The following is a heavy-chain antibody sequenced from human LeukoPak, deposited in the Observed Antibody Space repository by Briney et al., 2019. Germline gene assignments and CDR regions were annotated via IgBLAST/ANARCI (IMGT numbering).Heavy chain of an antibody. V-gene: IGHV3-23*01. J-gene: IGHJ3*02. CDR2: FSCCCGST. Sequence: GGSLSLSCAVSGFTLSIYAVSWVRRATGGALEWVSAFSCCCGSTYYTDSVEGRFTISRDNSKNTLYLQMNSLSGGDAGVYYCAEVGYDILAGMGDDAFDIWGQGTMVTVSS. D-gene: IGHD3-9*01. CDR3: AEVGYDILAGMGDDAFDI. CDR1: GFTLSIYA.